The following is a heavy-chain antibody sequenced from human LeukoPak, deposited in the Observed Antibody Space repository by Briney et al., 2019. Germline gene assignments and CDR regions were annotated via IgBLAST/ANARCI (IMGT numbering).Heavy chain of an antibody. CDR2: INSDGSRT. D-gene: IGHD1-26*01. J-gene: IGHJ4*02. V-gene: IGHV3-74*01. Sequence: GGSLRLSCAASRFTFSSYWMHWVRHAPGKGLVWVSRINSDGSRTRYADSVKGRFTISRDNAKNTLYLQMNSLRAEDTAVFYCASTTPWGVGATDFDYWGRGTLVTVSS. CDR3: ASTTPWGVGATDFDY. CDR1: RFTFSSYW.